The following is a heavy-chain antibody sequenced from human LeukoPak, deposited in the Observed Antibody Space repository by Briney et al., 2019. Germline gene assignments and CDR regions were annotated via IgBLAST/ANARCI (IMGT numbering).Heavy chain of an antibody. D-gene: IGHD5-12*01. Sequence: ASVKVSCKASGYTFSNYGIGWVRQAPRQGLEWMGWISVHNGQTNYAQKFQGRVTMTADTSTATAYMELRSLRSDDTAVYYCARDGFFDYWGQGTLVTVSS. CDR2: ISVHNGQT. CDR3: ARDGFFDY. J-gene: IGHJ4*02. CDR1: GYTFSNYG. V-gene: IGHV1-18*01.